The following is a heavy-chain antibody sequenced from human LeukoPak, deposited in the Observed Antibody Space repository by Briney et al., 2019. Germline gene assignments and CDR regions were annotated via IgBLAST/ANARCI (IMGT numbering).Heavy chain of an antibody. D-gene: IGHD2-2*01. CDR1: GASFSSYA. J-gene: IGHJ5*02. CDR3: ARDIEGWGVPAALVGFDP. Sequence: GASVTLCCKSSGASFSSYAFSRVRHGPGPGLEWLGGIIPIFGTANYAQKFQRRLTITADESTSTAYMELSSLRSEDTAVYYCARDIEGWGVPAALVGFDPWGQGPVVPVSS. CDR2: IIPIFGTA. V-gene: IGHV1-69*13.